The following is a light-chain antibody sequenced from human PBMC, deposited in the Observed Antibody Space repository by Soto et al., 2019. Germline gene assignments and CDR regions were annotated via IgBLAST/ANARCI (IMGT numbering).Light chain of an antibody. CDR1: QSVSSN. Sequence: DIGMTQSPVALSVSKRERATLSCRASQSVSSNLAWYQQKPGQAPRLLIYGASTRATGIPARFSGSGSGTEFTLTISSLQSEDFAIYYCQQYNNLPHLPFGGGSMVDIK. V-gene: IGKV3-15*01. CDR2: GAS. CDR3: QQYNNLPHLP. J-gene: IGKJ4*01.